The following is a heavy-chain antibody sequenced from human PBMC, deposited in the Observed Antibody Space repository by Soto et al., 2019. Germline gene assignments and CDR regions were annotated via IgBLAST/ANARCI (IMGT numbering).Heavy chain of an antibody. CDR1: GFTFRIYK. CDR3: ARDRRHYYDSSGYYPAFDI. CDR2: ISQTGDYI. V-gene: IGHV3-21*01. J-gene: IGHJ3*02. Sequence: GGSLRLSCTASGFTFRIYKMNWVRQAPGKGPEWVASISQTGDYIVYADSVKGRFTISRDNAKNSLYLQMNSLRAEDTAVYYCARDRRHYYDSSGYYPAFDIWGQGTMVTVSS. D-gene: IGHD3-22*01.